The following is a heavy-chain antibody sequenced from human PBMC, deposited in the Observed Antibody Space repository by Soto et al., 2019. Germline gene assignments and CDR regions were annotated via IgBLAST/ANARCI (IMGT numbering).Heavy chain of an antibody. D-gene: IGHD5-12*01. V-gene: IGHV1-46*01. CDR1: GYTFTNYY. Sequence: ASVKVSCKASGYTFTNYYMYWVRQAPGQGLQWMGVIDPNDASTRYAQKLKGRVTISVDTSKNQFSLKLSSVTAADTAVYYCARGRRYSGYDSSPWFDPWGQGTLVTVSS. CDR3: ARGRRYSGYDSSPWFDP. J-gene: IGHJ5*02. CDR2: IDPNDAST.